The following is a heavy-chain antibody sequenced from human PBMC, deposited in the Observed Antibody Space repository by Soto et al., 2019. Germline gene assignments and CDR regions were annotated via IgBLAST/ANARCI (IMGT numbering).Heavy chain of an antibody. Sequence: ASVKVSCKASGYTFTGYYMHWVRQAPGQGLEWMGWINPNSGGTNYAQKFQGWVTMTRDTSISTAYMELSRLRSDDTAVYYCARGVRYYDYIWGSYYYYMDVWGKGTTVTV. CDR3: ARGVRYYDYIWGSYYYYMDV. D-gene: IGHD3-16*01. CDR2: INPNSGGT. V-gene: IGHV1-2*04. J-gene: IGHJ6*03. CDR1: GYTFTGYY.